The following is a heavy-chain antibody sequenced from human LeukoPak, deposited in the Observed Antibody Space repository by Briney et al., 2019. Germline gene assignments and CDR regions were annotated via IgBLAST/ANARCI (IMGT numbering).Heavy chain of an antibody. J-gene: IGHJ4*02. CDR2: INPTSGGT. Sequence: GASVKVSCKASGYTFTAFYIHWVRQAPGQGLEWMGWINPTSGGTNYAQKFQGRVTMTRDTSISTAYLDLSRLRSDDTAVYDCAKEADGYNSWGQGTLVTVSS. D-gene: IGHD5-24*01. CDR1: GYTFTAFY. V-gene: IGHV1-2*02. CDR3: AKEADGYNS.